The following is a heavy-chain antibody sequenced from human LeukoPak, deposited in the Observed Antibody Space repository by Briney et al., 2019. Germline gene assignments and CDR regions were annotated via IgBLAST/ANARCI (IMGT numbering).Heavy chain of an antibody. V-gene: IGHV4-39*07. CDR2: IYYSGNT. CDR3: AGARQSRSGYIDAFDI. CDR1: GDSISTSNYY. J-gene: IGHJ3*02. D-gene: IGHD5-18*01. Sequence: SETLSLTCTVSGDSISTSNYYWAWIRQPPGKGLEWIGTIYYSGNTYHNPSLMGRVTISVDTSKNQFSLKLSSVTAADTAVYYGAGARQSRSGYIDAFDIWGLGTMVTVSS.